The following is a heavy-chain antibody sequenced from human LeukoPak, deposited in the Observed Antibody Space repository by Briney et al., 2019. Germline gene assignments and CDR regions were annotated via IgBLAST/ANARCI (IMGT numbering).Heavy chain of an antibody. CDR2: IYYSGST. CDR3: ATLVRSGSYYWRWFDP. CDR1: GGSISSSSYY. V-gene: IGHV4-39*07. D-gene: IGHD1-26*01. Sequence: SETLSLTCTVSGGSISSSSYYWGWIRQPPGKGLEWIGSIYYSGSTYYNPSLKSRVTISIDTSKNQFSLKLTSVTAADTAVFYCATLVRSGSYYWRWFDPWGQGTLVTVSS. J-gene: IGHJ5*02.